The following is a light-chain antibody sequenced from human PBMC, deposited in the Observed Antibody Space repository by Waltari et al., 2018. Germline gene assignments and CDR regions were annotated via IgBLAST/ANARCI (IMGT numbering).Light chain of an antibody. CDR2: AAS. V-gene: IGKV3-20*01. Sequence: EIVLTQSPGTLSLSPGERATVPCRASQSVTSNYLAWFQQKPGQAPRLLIFAASSRANGIPDRFSGSGSGTDFTLTISRVEPEDFAVYHCQQYGNSPYTFGQGTNLEVK. CDR1: QSVTSNY. J-gene: IGKJ2*01. CDR3: QQYGNSPYT.